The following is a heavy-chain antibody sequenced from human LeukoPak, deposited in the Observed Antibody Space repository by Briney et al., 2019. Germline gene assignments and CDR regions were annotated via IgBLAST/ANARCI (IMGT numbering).Heavy chain of an antibody. V-gene: IGHV3-23*01. CDR1: GFTFSSYA. Sequence: PGGSLRLSCAASGFTFSSYAMSWVRQAPGKGLEWVSAISGSGGSTYYADSVKGRFTISRDNSKNTLYLQMNSLRAEDTAVYYCAKGSLRFSEWLHVDYWGQGTLVTVSS. J-gene: IGHJ4*02. CDR2: ISGSGGST. D-gene: IGHD3-3*01. CDR3: AKGSLRFSEWLHVDY.